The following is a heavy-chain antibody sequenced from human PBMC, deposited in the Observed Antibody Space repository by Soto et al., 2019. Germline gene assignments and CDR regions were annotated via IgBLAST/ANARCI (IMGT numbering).Heavy chain of an antibody. J-gene: IGHJ4*02. CDR3: AREPRSHYYGSGSPDGNFDY. Sequence: GGSLRLSCAASGFTFSSYSMNWVRQAPGKGLEWVSSISSSSSYIYYADSGKGRFTISRDNAKNSLYLQMNSLRAEDTAVYYCAREPRSHYYGSGSPDGNFDYWGQGTLVTVSS. CDR1: GFTFSSYS. CDR2: ISSSSSYI. V-gene: IGHV3-21*01. D-gene: IGHD3-10*01.